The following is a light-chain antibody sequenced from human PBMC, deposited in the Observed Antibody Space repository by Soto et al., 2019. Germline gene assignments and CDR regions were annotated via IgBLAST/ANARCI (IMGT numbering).Light chain of an antibody. CDR1: QGISTN. V-gene: IGKV1-12*01. CDR3: LQANRVPLS. CDR2: AAS. Sequence: DIQMTQSPSSVSASVGDRVTITCLASQGISTNLAWYQQKPGKAPKLLIYAASSLQSGVPPRFSGSGSGTDFTLTISSLQPEDFAIYYCLQANRVPLSFGQGTRLEI. J-gene: IGKJ5*01.